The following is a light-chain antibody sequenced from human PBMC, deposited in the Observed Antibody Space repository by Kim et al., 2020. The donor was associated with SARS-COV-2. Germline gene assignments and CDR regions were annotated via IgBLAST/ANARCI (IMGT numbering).Light chain of an antibody. Sequence: EIVLTQSPATLSLSPGERATLPCRASQSVTGRVSWYQQRPGQAPRLLIYDTSNRATGIPARFSGSGSGTDFTLTISSLEPEDFAVYYCQQRRSSPLVLGRGTKVDI. V-gene: IGKV3-11*01. CDR3: QQRRSSPLV. CDR1: QSVTGR. CDR2: DTS. J-gene: IGKJ4*01.